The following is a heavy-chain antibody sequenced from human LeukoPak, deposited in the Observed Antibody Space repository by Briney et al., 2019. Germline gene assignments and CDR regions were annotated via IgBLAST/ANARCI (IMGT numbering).Heavy chain of an antibody. CDR2: INPSGGST. Sequence: ASVKVSCKASGGTFSSYAISWVRQAPGQGLEWMGIINPSGGSTSYAQKFQGRVTMTRDTSTSTVFMELSSLRSEDTAMYYCARSKTSGYVSLPGYWGQGTLVTVSS. D-gene: IGHD3-22*01. V-gene: IGHV1-46*01. J-gene: IGHJ4*02. CDR3: ARSKTSGYVSLPGY. CDR1: GGTFSSYA.